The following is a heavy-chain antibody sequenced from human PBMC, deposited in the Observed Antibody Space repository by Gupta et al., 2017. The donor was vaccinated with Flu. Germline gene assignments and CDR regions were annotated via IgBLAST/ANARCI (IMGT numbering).Heavy chain of an antibody. D-gene: IGHD2-8*01. CDR1: GFPFSSYA. CDR2: ISGSGGST. Sequence: EVQLLESGGGLVQPGGSLRLSCAASGFPFSSYAMGWVRQAPGKWLEWVSAISGSGGSTYYADSVKGRFTISRDNSKNTLYLQMNSLRAEDTAVYYCAKDAPLPQNVCCYYYGMDVWGQGTTVTVSS. V-gene: IGHV3-23*01. J-gene: IGHJ6*02. CDR3: AKDAPLPQNVCCYYYGMDV.